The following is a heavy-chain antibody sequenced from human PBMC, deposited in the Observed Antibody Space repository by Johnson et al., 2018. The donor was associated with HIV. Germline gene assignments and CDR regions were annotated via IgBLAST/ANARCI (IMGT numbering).Heavy chain of an antibody. Sequence: MLLVESGGGLIQPGGSLRLSCAASGFTVSSNYMSWVRQAPGKGLEWVSGISGSGGSTYYADSVKGRFTISRDNSKNTLYLQMNSLRAEDTAVYYCARDITAARPSAFDIWGQGTMVTVSS. CDR1: GFTVSSNY. CDR3: ARDITAARPSAFDI. D-gene: IGHD6-6*01. J-gene: IGHJ3*02. CDR2: SGSGGST. V-gene: IGHV3-66*03.